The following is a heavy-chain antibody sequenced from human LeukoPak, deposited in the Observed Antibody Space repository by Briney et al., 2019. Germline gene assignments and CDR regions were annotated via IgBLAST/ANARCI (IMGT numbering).Heavy chain of an antibody. V-gene: IGHV1-69*13. CDR1: GGTFSNTA. Sequence: ASVKVSCKASGGTFSNTAISWVRQAPGQGLEWMGGIIPMFDKANYAETFQGRATITADESTSTAYMELSSLTSDDTAVYYCARAAAGRGDAFDIWGQGTMVTVSS. J-gene: IGHJ3*02. CDR2: IIPMFDKA. CDR3: ARAAAGRGDAFDI. D-gene: IGHD6-13*01.